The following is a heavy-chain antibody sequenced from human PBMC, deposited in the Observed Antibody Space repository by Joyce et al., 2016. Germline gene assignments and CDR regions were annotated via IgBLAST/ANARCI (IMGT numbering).Heavy chain of an antibody. D-gene: IGHD5-24*01. CDR1: GFTVSSSY. CDR3: AREGEMAASTPFDY. V-gene: IGHV3-66*01. CDR2: LDSGGYT. Sequence: EVLMVESGGGLVQPGGSLRLSCAASGFTVSSSYMNWVRQAPGKGLEWVSVLDSGGYTEYADSVKGRVTISRDESKNTVFLQMNNLRGEDTAVYFCAREGEMAASTPFDYWGQGALVTVSS. J-gene: IGHJ4*02.